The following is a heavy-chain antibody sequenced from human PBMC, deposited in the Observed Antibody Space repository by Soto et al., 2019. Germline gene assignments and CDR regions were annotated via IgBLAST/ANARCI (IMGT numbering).Heavy chain of an antibody. Sequence: SETLSHTCAVYGGSFSGYYWSWIRQPPGKGLEWIGEINHSGSTNYNPSLKSRVTISVDTSKNQFSLKLSSVTAADTAVYYCARGYYDYIWGSYRYTSDAFDIWGQGTMVTVSS. CDR2: INHSGST. CDR3: ARGYYDYIWGSYRYTSDAFDI. J-gene: IGHJ3*02. D-gene: IGHD3-16*02. CDR1: GGSFSGYY. V-gene: IGHV4-34*01.